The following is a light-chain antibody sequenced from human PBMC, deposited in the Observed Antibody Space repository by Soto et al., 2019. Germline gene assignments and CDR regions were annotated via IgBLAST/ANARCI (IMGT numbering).Light chain of an antibody. V-gene: IGLV2-14*01. CDR1: SSDVGGYNY. J-gene: IGLJ1*01. CDR2: EVS. Sequence: QSVLTQPASVSGSPGQSITIPCTGTSSDVGGYNYVSWYQQHPGKAPKLMIYEVSNRPLGVSNRFSGSKSGNTASLTISGLQAEDEADYYCTSYTSSSTLDVFGTRTKVTVL. CDR3: TSYTSSSTLDV.